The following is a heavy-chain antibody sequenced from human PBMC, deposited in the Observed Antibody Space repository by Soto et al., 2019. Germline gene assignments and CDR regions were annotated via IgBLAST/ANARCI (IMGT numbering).Heavy chain of an antibody. J-gene: IGHJ4*02. Sequence: PVGSLRLSCAVSGFTFSNYAMTWVRQAPGKGLEWVSLMSGNGGRIVYADSVKGRFTISRDNSKNTLYLQMNSLRLEDTAVYYCVKDPVSGGSGGAWFDYCGQRTLLTVSS. CDR3: VKDPVSGGSGGAWFDY. D-gene: IGHD2-21*02. CDR1: GFTFSNYA. CDR2: MSGNGGRI. V-gene: IGHV3-23*01.